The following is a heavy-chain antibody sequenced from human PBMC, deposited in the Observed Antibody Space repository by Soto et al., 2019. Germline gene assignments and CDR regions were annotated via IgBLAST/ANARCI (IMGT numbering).Heavy chain of an antibody. J-gene: IGHJ6*02. Sequence: GASVKVSCKASGVTFSSYAISWVRQAPGQGLEWMGGIIRIFGTANYAQKFQGRVTSTADEATSAAYMELSSLISEDTAVYYCARERGGLSGYSYGPSAPYHYYYGMDVWAQGTTVNVSS. CDR1: GVTFSSYA. D-gene: IGHD5-18*01. CDR3: ARERGGLSGYSYGPSAPYHYYYGMDV. V-gene: IGHV1-69*13. CDR2: IIRIFGTA.